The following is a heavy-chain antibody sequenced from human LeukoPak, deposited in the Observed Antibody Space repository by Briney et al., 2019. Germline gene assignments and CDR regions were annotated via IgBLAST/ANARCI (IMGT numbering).Heavy chain of an antibody. CDR3: AKESSGGWYFDY. D-gene: IGHD6-19*01. V-gene: IGHV3-30-3*01. J-gene: IGHJ4*02. Sequence: GGSLSLSCGASGFTFSSYAMHWVRQAPGKGLEWVAVISYDGSNKYYADSVKGRFTISRDNSKNSLYLQMNSLRAEDTAVYYCAKESSGGWYFDYWGQGTLVTVSS. CDR1: GFTFSSYA. CDR2: ISYDGSNK.